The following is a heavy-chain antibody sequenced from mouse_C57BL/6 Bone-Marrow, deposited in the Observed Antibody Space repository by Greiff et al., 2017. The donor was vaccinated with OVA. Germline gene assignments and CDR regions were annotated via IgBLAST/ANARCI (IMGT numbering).Heavy chain of an antibody. CDR3: VRVGYHSNYGYAMDY. CDR2: IRSNSSNYAT. CDR1: GFTFNTYA. Sequence: EVQLVESGGGLVQPKGSLKLSCAASGFTFNTYAMHWVRQAPGKGLEWVARIRSNSSNYATYYADSVKDRFTISRDASQSMLYLKMNNLKTEDTAMYYCVRVGYHSNYGYAMDYWGQGTSVTVSS. J-gene: IGHJ4*01. D-gene: IGHD2-5*01. V-gene: IGHV10-3*01.